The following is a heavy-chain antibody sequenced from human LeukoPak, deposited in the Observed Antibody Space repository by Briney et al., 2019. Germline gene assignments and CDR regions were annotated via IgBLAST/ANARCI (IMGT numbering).Heavy chain of an antibody. CDR3: AKGTEYSSSWYNY. D-gene: IGHD6-13*01. CDR1: GFTFNNYI. J-gene: IGHJ4*02. Sequence: GGSLRLSCAASGFTFNNYIIHWVRQAPGKGLEWVALISYDGSNKFYADSVKGRFAISRDNSKNTVYLQMNTLRPEDTAVYYCAKGTEYSSSWYNYWGQGTLATASS. V-gene: IGHV3-30*09. CDR2: ISYDGSNK.